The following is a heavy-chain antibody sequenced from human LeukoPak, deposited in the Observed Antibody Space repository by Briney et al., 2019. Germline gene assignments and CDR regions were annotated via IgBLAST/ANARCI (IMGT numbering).Heavy chain of an antibody. Sequence: SETLSLTCTVSGGSISSYYWSWIRQPPGEGLEWIGYIYYSGSTNYNPSLKSRVTISVDTSKNQFSLKLSSVTAADTAVYYCARVPGIEDAFDIWGQGTMVTVSS. CDR3: ARVPGIEDAFDI. CDR2: IYYSGST. CDR1: GGSISSYY. V-gene: IGHV4-59*08. J-gene: IGHJ3*02. D-gene: IGHD6-13*01.